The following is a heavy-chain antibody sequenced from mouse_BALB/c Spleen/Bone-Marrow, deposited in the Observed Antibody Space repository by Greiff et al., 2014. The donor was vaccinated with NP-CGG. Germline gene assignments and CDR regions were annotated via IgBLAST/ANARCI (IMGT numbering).Heavy chain of an antibody. CDR1: GYSITSGYY. V-gene: IGHV3-6*02. Sequence: VQLQQPGPGLVKPSQSLSLTCSVTGYSITSGYYWNWIRQFPGNKLEWMSYISYDGSNNYNPSLKNRISITRDTSKNQFFLKLNSVTTEDSVTYYCARGNYYGSTSGYYFDYWGQGTTLTVSS. J-gene: IGHJ2*01. CDR3: ARGNYYGSTSGYYFDY. CDR2: ISYDGSN. D-gene: IGHD1-1*01.